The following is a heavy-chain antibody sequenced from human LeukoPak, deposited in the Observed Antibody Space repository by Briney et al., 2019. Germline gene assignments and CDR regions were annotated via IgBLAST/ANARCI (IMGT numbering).Heavy chain of an antibody. CDR2: INSDGSST. D-gene: IGHD3-10*01. Sequence: GGSLRLSCAASGFTFSSYWMHWVRQAPGKGLVWVSRINSDGSSTSYADSVKSRFTISRDNAKNTLYLQMNSLRAEDTAVYYCARGVSRWFGELFQLDYWGQGTLVTVSS. CDR1: GFTFSSYW. CDR3: ARGVSRWFGELFQLDY. V-gene: IGHV3-74*01. J-gene: IGHJ4*02.